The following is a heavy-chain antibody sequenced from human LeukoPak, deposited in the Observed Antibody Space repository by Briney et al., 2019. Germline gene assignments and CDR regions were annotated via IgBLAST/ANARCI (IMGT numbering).Heavy chain of an antibody. J-gene: IGHJ6*03. CDR1: GFTVSCNF. CDR3: AGAPTTSYYYMDV. D-gene: IGHD2/OR15-2a*01. CDR2: IYSDGNT. V-gene: IGHV3-53*01. Sequence: GGFLRLSCVASGFTVSCNFVTWVRQAPGKGLEWVSVIYSDGNTYYADSVKGRFTISRDNSRNTLYLQMNSLRVEDTAVYYCAGAPTTSYYYMDVWGKGATVTVSS.